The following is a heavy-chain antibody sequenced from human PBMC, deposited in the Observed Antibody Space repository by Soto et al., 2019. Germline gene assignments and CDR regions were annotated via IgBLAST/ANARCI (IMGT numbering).Heavy chain of an antibody. CDR1: GGSMSRYF. Sequence: SETLSLTCTVSGGSMSRYFWSWIRQPPGKGLEWIGYIYYSGTTNYNPSLKSRVTTSLDTSKNQFSLKVVSLTAADTAFYYCASGRGGTYDAFDIWGPGTLVTVSS. J-gene: IGHJ3*02. V-gene: IGHV4-59*01. D-gene: IGHD1-26*01. CDR3: ASGRGGTYDAFDI. CDR2: IYYSGTT.